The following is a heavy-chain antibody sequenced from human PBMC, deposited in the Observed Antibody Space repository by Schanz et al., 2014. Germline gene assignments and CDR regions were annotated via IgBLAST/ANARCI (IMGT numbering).Heavy chain of an antibody. CDR3: AKNQYDDVDLSSFYFDF. V-gene: IGHV3-23*04. CDR1: GFTFSSYA. CDR2: ITYNGGTI. D-gene: IGHD3-10*02. Sequence: EVQLVESGGGLVQPGGSLRLSCAASGFTFSSYAMSWVRQAPGKGLEWISYITYNGGTIYYADSVKGRFTISRDSSKNTLYLQMNSLRPEDTAIYYCAKNQYDDVDLSSFYFDFWGQGTLVTVSS. J-gene: IGHJ4*02.